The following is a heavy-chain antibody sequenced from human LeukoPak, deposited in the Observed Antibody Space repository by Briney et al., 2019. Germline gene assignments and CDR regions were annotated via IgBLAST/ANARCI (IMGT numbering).Heavy chain of an antibody. D-gene: IGHD3-3*01. Sequence: PSETLSLTCAVYVGSVSGYYWSWIRQPPGKGLEWIGEISHRGRTHYNPSLKGRVTMSVDTSKNQFALEVDSVTAADTAVYYCARIPLYFLEPFDYWGQGILVTVSS. CDR2: ISHRGRT. CDR3: ARIPLYFLEPFDY. V-gene: IGHV4-34*01. CDR1: VGSVSGYY. J-gene: IGHJ4*02.